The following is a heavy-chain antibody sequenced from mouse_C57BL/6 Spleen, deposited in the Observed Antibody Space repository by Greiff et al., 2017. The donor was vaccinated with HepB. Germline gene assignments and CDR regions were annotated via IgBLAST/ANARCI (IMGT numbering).Heavy chain of an antibody. CDR3: AAYYSNLYYAMDY. CDR2: INYDGSST. D-gene: IGHD2-5*01. CDR1: GFTFSDYY. V-gene: IGHV5-16*01. J-gene: IGHJ4*01. Sequence: EVKLMESEGGLVQPGSSMKLSCTASGFTFSDYYMAWVRQVPEKGLEWVANINYDGSSTYYLDSLKSRFIISRDNAKNILYLQMSSLKSEDTATYYCAAYYSNLYYAMDYWGQGTSVTVSS.